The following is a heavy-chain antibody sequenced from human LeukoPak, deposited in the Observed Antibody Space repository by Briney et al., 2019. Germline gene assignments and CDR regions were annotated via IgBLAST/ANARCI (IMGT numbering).Heavy chain of an antibody. CDR2: IKQDGSEK. V-gene: IGHV3-7*01. D-gene: IGHD6-19*01. J-gene: IGHJ4*02. CDR1: GFTFSNSA. Sequence: GGSLRLSCVASGFTFSNSAMSWVRQAPGKGLEWVANIKQDGSEKYYVDSVKGRFTISRDNAKNSLYLQMNSLRAEDTAVYYCASFGASSGWLPYYFDYWGQGTLVTVSS. CDR3: ASFGASSGWLPYYFDY.